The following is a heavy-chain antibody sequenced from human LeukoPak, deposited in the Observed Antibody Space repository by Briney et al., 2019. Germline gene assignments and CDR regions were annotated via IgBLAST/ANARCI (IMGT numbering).Heavy chain of an antibody. CDR2: IIPIFGTA. V-gene: IGHV1-69*01. Sequence: GSSVKVSCKASGGTFSSYAISWVRQAPGQGLEWMGGIIPIFGTANYAQKFQGRVTITADESTSTAYMELSSLRSEDTAVYYCASSLGYCSSTSCYTRYYYYGMDVWGQGTTVTVSS. CDR1: GGTFSSYA. CDR3: ASSLGYCSSTSCYTRYYYYGMDV. J-gene: IGHJ6*02. D-gene: IGHD2-2*02.